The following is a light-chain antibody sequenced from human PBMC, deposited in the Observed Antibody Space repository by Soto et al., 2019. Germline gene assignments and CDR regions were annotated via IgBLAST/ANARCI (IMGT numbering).Light chain of an antibody. Sequence: DIQMTQSPSSLFASVGDRVTITCRASQGISNYLAWYQQKPGKDPKLLIYAASTLQSGVPSRFSGSGSGTDFSLTISSLEPEDVATYYCQKYNSAPWTFGQGTKVEIK. V-gene: IGKV1-27*01. CDR2: AAS. J-gene: IGKJ1*01. CDR3: QKYNSAPWT. CDR1: QGISNY.